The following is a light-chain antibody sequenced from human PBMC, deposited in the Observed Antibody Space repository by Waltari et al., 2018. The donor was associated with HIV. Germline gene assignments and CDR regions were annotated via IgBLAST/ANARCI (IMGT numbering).Light chain of an antibody. V-gene: IGLV2-14*03. CDR3: CSYTTSGTWV. CDR1: ASDLRAYNY. J-gene: IGLJ3*02. Sequence: QSALTQPASVSGSPGQSITVSCSGTASDLRAYNYVSWFQQHPDKAPQLLIFDANKRPSGVSNRFSGSKSCSTASLTISGLQPDDEADYFCCSYTTSGTWVFGGGTRVTVL. CDR2: DAN.